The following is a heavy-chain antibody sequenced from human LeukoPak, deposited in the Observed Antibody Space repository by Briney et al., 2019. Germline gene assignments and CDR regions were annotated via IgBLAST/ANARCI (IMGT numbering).Heavy chain of an antibody. CDR2: ISHSGST. CDR1: GGSFSGYY. D-gene: IGHD3-10*01. Sequence: WETLSLTCAVYGGSFSGYYWSCIRQPPGKGLEWIGEISHSGSTNYNPSLKSRVTISVDTSKNQFSLKLSSVTAADTSVYYCARARAYYYGSGSRAFDIWGQGTMVTVSS. CDR3: ARARAYYYGSGSRAFDI. J-gene: IGHJ3*02. V-gene: IGHV4-34*01.